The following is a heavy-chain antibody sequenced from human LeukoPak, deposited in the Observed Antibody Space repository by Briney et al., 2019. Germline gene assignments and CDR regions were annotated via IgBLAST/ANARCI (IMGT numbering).Heavy chain of an antibody. D-gene: IGHD3-10*01. CDR2: ISGSGGDT. V-gene: IGHV3-23*01. CDR1: GFTFSTYP. CDR3: AKDLFSGSYSFYFYGLDL. Sequence: GGSLRLSCAASGFTFSTYPMNWVRQAPGLGLEWVSAISGSGGDTYYADSVKGRFTISRDNSKNTVYLQMNSLRAEDTAVYYCAKDLFSGSYSFYFYGLDLWGLGTTVTVSS. J-gene: IGHJ6*02.